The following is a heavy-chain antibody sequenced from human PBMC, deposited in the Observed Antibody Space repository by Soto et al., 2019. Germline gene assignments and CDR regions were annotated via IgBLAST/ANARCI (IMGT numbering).Heavy chain of an antibody. J-gene: IGHJ5*02. CDR1: GGSISSYY. Sequence: SETLSLTCMISGGSISSYYWNWIRQPPGKGLEWIGNIYYTGSTNYNPSLKSRVTISIGTSKNQFSLKVTSVTAADTAVYYCARDPSYYDSTDYVSWFDPWGQGALVTVSS. D-gene: IGHD3-22*01. CDR2: IYYTGST. CDR3: ARDPSYYDSTDYVSWFDP. V-gene: IGHV4-59*01.